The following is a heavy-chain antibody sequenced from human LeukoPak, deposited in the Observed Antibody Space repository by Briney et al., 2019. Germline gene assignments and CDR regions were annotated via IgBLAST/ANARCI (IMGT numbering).Heavy chain of an antibody. V-gene: IGHV1-2*02. CDR3: AREWQWLVGWFDP. J-gene: IGHJ5*02. CDR2: SNPNSGGT. CDR1: VYTFTGYY. D-gene: IGHD6-19*01. Sequence: ASVKVSCKASVYTFTGYYMHWVRQAPGQGLEWMGWSNPNSGGTNYAQKFQGRVTMTRDTSISTAYMELSRLRSDDTAVYYCAREWQWLVGWFDPWGQGTLVTVSS.